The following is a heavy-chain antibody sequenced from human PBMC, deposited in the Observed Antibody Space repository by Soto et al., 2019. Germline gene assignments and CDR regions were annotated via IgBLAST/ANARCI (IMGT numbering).Heavy chain of an antibody. CDR3: AKVAAAGTKSGIDY. CDR1: GFTFRSYA. J-gene: IGHJ4*02. V-gene: IGHV3-23*01. CDR2: IGGSGAFT. D-gene: IGHD6-13*01. Sequence: GGSLRLSCGVSGFTFRSYAMNWVRQAPGKGLEWVSVIGGSGAFTYYGDSVKGRFTISRDNSKNTMYLQMNSLRVEDTAVYYYAKVAAAGTKSGIDYWGQGTLVTVSS.